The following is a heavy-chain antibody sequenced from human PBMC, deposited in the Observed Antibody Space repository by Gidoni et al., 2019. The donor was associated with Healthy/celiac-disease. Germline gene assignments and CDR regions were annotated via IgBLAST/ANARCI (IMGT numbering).Heavy chain of an antibody. D-gene: IGHD6-13*01. CDR1: GGSISSSSYY. CDR2: IYYSGST. J-gene: IGHJ4*02. CDR3: AREGRIAAAGTYDY. V-gene: IGHV4-39*07. Sequence: QLQLQESGPGLVKPSETLSLTCTVSGGSISSSSYYWGWIRQPPGKGLEWIGSIYYSGSTYYNPSLKSRVTISVDTSKNQFSLKLSSVTAADTAVYYCAREGRIAAAGTYDYWGQGTLVTVSS.